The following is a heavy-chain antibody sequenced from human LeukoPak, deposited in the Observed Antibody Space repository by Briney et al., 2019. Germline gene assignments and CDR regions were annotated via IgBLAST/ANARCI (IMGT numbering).Heavy chain of an antibody. V-gene: IGHV3-48*01. D-gene: IGHD2-2*02. J-gene: IGHJ4*02. Sequence: GGSLRLSCAASGFTFSSYSMNWVRQAPGKGLEWVSYISSSSSTIYYADSVKGRFTISRDNSKNTLYLQMNSLRAEDTAVYYCAKDRREGYCSSTSCYKGDYWGQGTLVTVSS. CDR1: GFTFSSYS. CDR3: AKDRREGYCSSTSCYKGDY. CDR2: ISSSSSTI.